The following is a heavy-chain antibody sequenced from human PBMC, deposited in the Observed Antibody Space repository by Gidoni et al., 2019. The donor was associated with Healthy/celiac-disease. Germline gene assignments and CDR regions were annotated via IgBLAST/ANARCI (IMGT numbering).Heavy chain of an antibody. CDR1: GGSFSGYY. CDR2: INHSGRT. D-gene: IGHD2-15*01. Sequence: QVQLQQWGAGLLKPSETLSLTCAVYGGSFSGYYWSWIRQPPGKGLEWIGEINHSGRTTYNPSLKSRVTISVDTSKNQFSLKLSSVTAADTAVYYCARYCSGGSCYSLNWFDPWGQGTLVTVSS. CDR3: ARYCSGGSCYSLNWFDP. J-gene: IGHJ5*02. V-gene: IGHV4-34*01.